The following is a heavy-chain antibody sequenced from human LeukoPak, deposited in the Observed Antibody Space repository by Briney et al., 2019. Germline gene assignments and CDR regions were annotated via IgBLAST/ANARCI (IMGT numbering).Heavy chain of an antibody. D-gene: IGHD3-10*01. Sequence: ASVKVSCNASGYTFTSYDINWVRQATGQGLEWMGWINPNSGNAGYAQNFRGRVTMTRDTSISTVYMELSSLKSEDTAVYYCARKMRDSGSYPDWGPGTLVTVSS. CDR3: ARKMRDSGSYPD. CDR2: INPNSGNA. V-gene: IGHV1-8*01. CDR1: GYTFTSYD. J-gene: IGHJ4*02.